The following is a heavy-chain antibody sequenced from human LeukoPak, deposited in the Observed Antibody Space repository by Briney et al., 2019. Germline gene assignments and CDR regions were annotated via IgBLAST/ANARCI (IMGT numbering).Heavy chain of an antibody. D-gene: IGHD6-6*01. V-gene: IGHV4-31*03. J-gene: IGHJ4*02. CDR1: GGSISSGGYY. Sequence: SETLSLTCTVSGGSISSGGYYWSWIRQHPGKGLEWIGYIHYSGTTYYNPSLKSRVTISVDTSKNQFSLKLHSVTAADTAVYYCARGQHAIPSIAAREFDYWGQGTLVTVSS. CDR3: ARGQHAIPSIAAREFDY. CDR2: IHYSGTT.